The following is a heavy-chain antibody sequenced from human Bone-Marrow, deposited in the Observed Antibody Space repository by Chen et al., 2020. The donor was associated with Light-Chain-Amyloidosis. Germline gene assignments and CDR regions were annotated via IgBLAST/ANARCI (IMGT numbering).Heavy chain of an antibody. J-gene: IGHJ4*02. D-gene: IGHD6-19*01. CDR1: GYTFSAYG. CDR3: VRGHPSGWYQGDH. V-gene: IGHV1-18*01. CDR2: ISANNGNA. Sequence: QLVQSGAEAKKPGASVIVSCRASGYTFSAYGISWVRQAPGQGLEWMGWISANNGNANYAQNFQGRITMTTDMSTSTSYMELRSLRVDDTALYYCVRGHPSGWYQGDHWGQGTLVTVSS.